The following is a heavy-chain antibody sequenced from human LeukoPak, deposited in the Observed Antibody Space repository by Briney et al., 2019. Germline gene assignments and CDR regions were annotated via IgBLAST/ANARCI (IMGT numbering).Heavy chain of an antibody. Sequence: SETLSLTCTVSGGSITRDYWNWIRQPPAKGLEWIGNIYYGGSTNYNPSLKSRVTISVDTSKNQFSLKVTSVTAADTAVYYCARDNDGYTTNRGLDYWGQGTLVTVSS. V-gene: IGHV4-59*01. J-gene: IGHJ4*02. CDR3: ARDNDGYTTNRGLDY. D-gene: IGHD5-24*01. CDR2: IYYGGST. CDR1: GGSITRDY.